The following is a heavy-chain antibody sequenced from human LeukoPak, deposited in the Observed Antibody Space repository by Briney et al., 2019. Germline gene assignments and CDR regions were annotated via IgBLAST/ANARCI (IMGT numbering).Heavy chain of an antibody. D-gene: IGHD3-10*01. CDR3: ARDRVSRITMVRGIIINY. J-gene: IGHJ4*02. V-gene: IGHV1-18*01. CDR1: GYTFTSYG. Sequence: ASVKVSCKASGYTFTSYGISWVRQAPGQGLEWVGWISAKNGDTNYAQNLQGRVTLTTDTPTTTAYMELTSLRSDDTAVYYCARDRVSRITMVRGIIINYWGQGTLVTVSS. CDR2: ISAKNGDT.